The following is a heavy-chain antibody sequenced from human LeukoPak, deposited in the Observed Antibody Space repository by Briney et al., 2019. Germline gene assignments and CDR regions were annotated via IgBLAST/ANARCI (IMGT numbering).Heavy chain of an antibody. CDR2: IYSGGST. V-gene: IGHV3-66*01. CDR1: GFTVSSNY. J-gene: IGHJ4*02. Sequence: GGSLRPSCAASGFTVSSNYMSWVRQAPGKGLEWVSVIYSGGSTYYADSVKGRFTISRDNSKNTLYLQMNSLRAEDTAVYYCARDSSGYYPHYWGQGTLVTVSS. CDR3: ARDSSGYYPHY. D-gene: IGHD3-22*01.